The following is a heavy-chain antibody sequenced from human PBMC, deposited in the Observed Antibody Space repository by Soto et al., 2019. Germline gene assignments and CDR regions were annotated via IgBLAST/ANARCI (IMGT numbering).Heavy chain of an antibody. J-gene: IGHJ6*02. CDR3: ARIASAGRGWDV. CDR2: IKQDGSVK. D-gene: IGHD6-13*01. CDR1: GFTFSSYW. V-gene: IGHV3-7*01. Sequence: EVQRVESGGGLVQPGGSLRVSCAASGFTFSSYWMSWVRQALVKGLEWVGNIKQDGSVKNYVDFREGRFTISRDNAENTLYLQMNSLRAEDTAVYYCARIASAGRGWDVWGQGTTVVVS.